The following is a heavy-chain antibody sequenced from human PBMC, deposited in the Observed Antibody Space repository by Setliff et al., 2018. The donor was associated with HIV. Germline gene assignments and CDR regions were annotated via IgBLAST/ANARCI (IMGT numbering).Heavy chain of an antibody. Sequence: GGSLRLSCAASGFTVSSNYMSWVRQAPGKGLEWVSAITQSSLLISYADSVRGRFTISRDNSKNTLYLHMNSLRAEDTAVYYCVKDGQTYYYNRNNYPAWGYFDNWGQGTLVTVSS. J-gene: IGHJ4*02. CDR2: TQSSLLI. CDR1: GFTVSSNY. V-gene: IGHV3-53*01. CDR3: VKDGQTYYYNRNNYPAWGYFDN. D-gene: IGHD3-22*01.